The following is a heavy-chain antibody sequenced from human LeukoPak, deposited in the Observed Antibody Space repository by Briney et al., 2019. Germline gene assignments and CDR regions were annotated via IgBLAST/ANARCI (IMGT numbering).Heavy chain of an antibody. CDR3: ARDLAYYYDSSGYSLDY. CDR1: GFTFSSYA. CDR2: IKQDGSEK. J-gene: IGHJ4*02. D-gene: IGHD3-22*01. Sequence: GGSLRLSCAASGFTFSSYAMHWVRQAPGKGLEWVANIKQDGSEKYYVDSVKGRFTISRDNAKNSLYLQMNSLRAEDTAVYYCARDLAYYYDSSGYSLDYWGQGTLVTVSS. V-gene: IGHV3-7*01.